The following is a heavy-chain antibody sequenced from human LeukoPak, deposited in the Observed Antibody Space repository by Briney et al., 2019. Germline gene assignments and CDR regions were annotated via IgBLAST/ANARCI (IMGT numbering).Heavy chain of an antibody. CDR3: ARQVRSIAGDDYYFDY. J-gene: IGHJ4*02. CDR1: GYTFTNYW. D-gene: IGHD6-6*01. CDR2: IYPGDSDT. V-gene: IGHV5-51*01. Sequence: GESLKISCKGSGYTFTNYWIGWVRQMPGKGLEWMGIIYPGDSDTRYSPSFQGQVTISADKSISTAYLQWSSLKASDTAMYYCARQVRSIAGDDYYFDYWGQGTLVTVSS.